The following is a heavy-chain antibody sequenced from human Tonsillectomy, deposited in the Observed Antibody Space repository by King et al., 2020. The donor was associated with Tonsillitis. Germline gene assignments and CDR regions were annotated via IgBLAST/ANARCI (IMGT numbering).Heavy chain of an antibody. CDR3: ARDSYYDGSGYSDS. V-gene: IGHV1-2*02. J-gene: IGHJ4*02. CDR1: GYTFTDYY. CDR2: INPNSGGT. Sequence: QLVQSGAEVKKPGASVKVSCKASGYTFTDYYMHWVRQAPGQGLEWMGWINPNSGGTNYAQKFQGRVTLTRDTSISTAYMELSRLRSDDNDTAVYYCARDSYYDGSGYSDSWGQGTLVTVSS. D-gene: IGHD3-22*01.